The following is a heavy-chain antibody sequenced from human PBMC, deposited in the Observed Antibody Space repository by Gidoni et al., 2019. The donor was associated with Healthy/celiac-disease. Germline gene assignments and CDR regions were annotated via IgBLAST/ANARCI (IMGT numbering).Heavy chain of an antibody. Sequence: QVQLVESGGGVVQPGRSLRLSCAASGFTFSSYGMHWVRQAPGKGLEWVAVIWYDGSNKYYADSVKGRFTISRDNSKNTLYLQMNSLRAEDTAVYYCARGEGYGDYLIGYWGQGTLVTVSS. CDR1: GFTFSSYG. V-gene: IGHV3-33*01. J-gene: IGHJ4*02. CDR2: IWYDGSNK. D-gene: IGHD4-17*01. CDR3: ARGEGYGDYLIGY.